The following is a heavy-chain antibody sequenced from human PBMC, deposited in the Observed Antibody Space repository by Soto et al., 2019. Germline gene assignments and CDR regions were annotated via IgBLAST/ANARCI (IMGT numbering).Heavy chain of an antibody. D-gene: IGHD6-19*01. Sequence: QVHLVQSGAEVKRPGSSVKVSCKTSGGTFGSYSIXWVXXXPGQGLEWMGGLIPIYGTPKYSQKFQGRVSITADASSTTAYMXLXXXXSXXTXXXXXXXXRKTAGARNWYDPWGQGTLVIVSS. CDR3: XXXRKTAGARNWYDP. CDR1: GGTFGSYS. V-gene: IGHV1-69*01. J-gene: IGHJ5*02. CDR2: LIPIYGTP.